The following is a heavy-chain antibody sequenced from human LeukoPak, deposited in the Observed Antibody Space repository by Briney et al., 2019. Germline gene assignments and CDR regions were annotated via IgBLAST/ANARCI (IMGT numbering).Heavy chain of an antibody. CDR3: ARSPIFSSSRPVD. CDR1: GYSSTSYC. Sequence: GESLKISSKGSGYSSTSYCIGWVGQMRGNGLEWMGIIYPGDSDTRYSPSFQGQVTISADKSISTAYLQWSSLKASDTAMYYCARSPIFSSSRPVDWGQGTLVTVSS. D-gene: IGHD6-6*01. J-gene: IGHJ4*02. CDR2: IYPGDSDT. V-gene: IGHV5-51*01.